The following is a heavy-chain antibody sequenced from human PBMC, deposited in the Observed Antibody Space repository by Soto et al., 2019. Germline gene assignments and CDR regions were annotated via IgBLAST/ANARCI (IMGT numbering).Heavy chain of an antibody. D-gene: IGHD2-2*01. Sequence: SETLSLTCTVSDVSVGSGSYYCSWIRQPPWKGLEWIGYMYNSGITNYNPSLKSRVTISIGASEIQFSLRLTSVTAADTALYYCARSTQFCSRSSCYLQGDAFDIWGQGTMVTVS. J-gene: IGHJ3*02. CDR2: MYNSGIT. V-gene: IGHV4-61*01. CDR3: ARSTQFCSRSSCYLQGDAFDI. CDR1: DVSVGSGSYY.